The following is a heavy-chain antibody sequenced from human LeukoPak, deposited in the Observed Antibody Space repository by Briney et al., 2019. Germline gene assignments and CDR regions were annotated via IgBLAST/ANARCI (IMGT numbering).Heavy chain of an antibody. Sequence: SETLSLTCSVSGGSISSYYWSWIRQPPGKGLEWIGYIYYSGSPNYNPSLKSRVTISVDTSKNQFSLKLSSVTAADTAVYYCASHYCSSTSCPRLDAFDIWGQGTMVTVSS. CDR2: IYYSGSP. CDR3: ASHYCSSTSCPRLDAFDI. V-gene: IGHV4-59*01. CDR1: GGSISSYY. J-gene: IGHJ3*02. D-gene: IGHD2-2*01.